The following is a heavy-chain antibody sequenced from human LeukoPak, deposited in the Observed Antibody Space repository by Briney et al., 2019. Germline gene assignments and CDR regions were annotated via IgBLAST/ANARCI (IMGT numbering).Heavy chain of an antibody. J-gene: IGHJ1*01. V-gene: IGHV3-7*03. CDR1: GFTFSSFA. Sequence: GGSLRLSCAPSGFTFSSFAMTWARQAPGKGLEWVANTNKDGSEKWYVDSVKGRFTISRDNAKNSLYLQMNSLKAGDTALYYCVKDGNDGLNDWEYWGQGALVTVSS. CDR2: TNKDGSEK. CDR3: VKDGNDGLNDWEY. D-gene: IGHD1-1*01.